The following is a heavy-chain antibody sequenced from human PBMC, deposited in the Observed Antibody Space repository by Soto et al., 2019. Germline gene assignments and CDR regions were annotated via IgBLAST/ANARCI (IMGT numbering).Heavy chain of an antibody. V-gene: IGHV1-69*01. CDR2: IIPIFGTA. D-gene: IGHD3-22*01. CDR1: GGTFSSYA. Sequence: QVQLVQSGAEVKKPGSSVKVSCKASGGTFSSYAISWVRQAPGQGLEWMGGIIPIFGTANYAQKFQGRVRITADDPTSTAYMELSSLRSEDTAVYYWAPHTYSYDSRGYYNGGQGTLVTVPS. CDR3: APHTYSYDSRGYYN. J-gene: IGHJ4*02.